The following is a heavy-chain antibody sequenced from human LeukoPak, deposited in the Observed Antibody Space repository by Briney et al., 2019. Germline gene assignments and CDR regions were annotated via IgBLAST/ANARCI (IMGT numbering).Heavy chain of an antibody. V-gene: IGHV3-53*01. J-gene: IGHJ4*02. CDR3: ARGAGYNYPYYFDY. CDR2: IYGGGNI. D-gene: IGHD5-24*01. CDR1: GFTVSSNY. Sequence: GGSLRLSCAASGFTVSSNYMNWARQAPGKGLEWVSVIYGGGNIYYADSVKGRFTISRDNSKNTLYLQMNSLRAEDTAVYYCARGAGYNYPYYFDYWGQGTLVTVSS.